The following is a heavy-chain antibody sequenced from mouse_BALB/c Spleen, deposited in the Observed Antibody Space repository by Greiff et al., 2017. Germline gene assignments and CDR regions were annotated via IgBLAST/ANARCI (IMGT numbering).Heavy chain of an antibody. V-gene: IGHV1S81*02. J-gene: IGHJ3*01. CDR2: INPSNGGT. Sequence: QVQLQQSGAELVKPGASVKLSCKASGYTFTSYYMYWVKQRPGQGLEWIGEINPSNGGTNFNEKFKCKATLTVDKSSSTAYMQLSSLTSEDSAVYYCTRPLWLRRGFAYWGQGTLVTVSA. CDR1: GYTFTSYY. D-gene: IGHD2-2*01. CDR3: TRPLWLRRGFAY.